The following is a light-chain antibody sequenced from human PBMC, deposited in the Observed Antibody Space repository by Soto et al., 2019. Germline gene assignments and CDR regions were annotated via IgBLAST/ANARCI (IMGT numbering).Light chain of an antibody. CDR1: SSDVGGYNF. V-gene: IGLV2-14*01. J-gene: IGLJ1*01. CDR3: CSYTSSTTYV. Sequence: QSVLTQPASVSWSPGQSITIACTGTSSDVGGYNFVSWYQQRPGKAPKFMIFEVTNRPSGISDRFSGSKSGNTASLTISGLQAEDEADYYCCSYTSSTTYVFGTGTKVTVL. CDR2: EVT.